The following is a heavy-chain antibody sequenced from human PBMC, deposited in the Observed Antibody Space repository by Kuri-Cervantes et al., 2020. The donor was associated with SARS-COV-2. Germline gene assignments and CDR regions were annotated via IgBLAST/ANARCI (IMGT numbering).Heavy chain of an antibody. CDR2: INHSGST. V-gene: IGHV4-39*07. CDR3: ASGRGDYYGDFYGMDV. Sequence: ESLKISCTVSGGSISSSSYYWGWVRQPPGKGLEWIGEINHSGSTNYNPSLKSRVTISVDTSKNQFSLQLNSVTPEDTAVYYCASGRGDYYGDFYGMDVWGQGTTVTVSS. D-gene: IGHD3-10*01. CDR1: GGSISSSSYY. J-gene: IGHJ6*02.